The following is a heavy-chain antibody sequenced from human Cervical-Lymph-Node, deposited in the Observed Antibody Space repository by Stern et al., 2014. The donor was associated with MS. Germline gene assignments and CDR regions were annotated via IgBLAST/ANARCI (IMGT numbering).Heavy chain of an antibody. V-gene: IGHV4-39*01. CDR1: GDSISSYTHY. Sequence: QVQLQESGPGLVKPSETLSLTCAVSGDSISSYTHYWAWIRQPPGKGLEWIGSVYYSGATYYNPSLKSPFTISVDTSKNPFSLGLNSVTAADTAVYYCAKHACTGAACPFDLWGQGTLVTVSS. CDR2: VYYSGAT. CDR3: AKHACTGAACPFDL. D-gene: IGHD2-8*02. J-gene: IGHJ4*02.